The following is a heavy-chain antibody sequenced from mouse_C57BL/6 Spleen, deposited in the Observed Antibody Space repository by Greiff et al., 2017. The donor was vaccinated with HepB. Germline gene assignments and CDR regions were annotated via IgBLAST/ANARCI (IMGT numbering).Heavy chain of an antibody. CDR3: AREEKSYGSVDYYAMDY. V-gene: IGHV1-81*01. CDR1: GYTFTSYG. J-gene: IGHJ4*01. CDR2: IYPRSGNT. D-gene: IGHD1-1*01. Sequence: QVQLQQSGAELARPGASVKLSCKASGYTFTSYGISWVKQRTGQGLEWIGEIYPRSGNTYYNEKFKGKATLTADKSSSTAYMELRSLTSEDSAVYFCAREEKSYGSVDYYAMDYWGQGTSVTVSS.